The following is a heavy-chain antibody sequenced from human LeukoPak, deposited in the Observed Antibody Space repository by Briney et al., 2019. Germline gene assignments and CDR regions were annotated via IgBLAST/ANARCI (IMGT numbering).Heavy chain of an antibody. J-gene: IGHJ4*02. Sequence: GGSLRLSCAASGFTFSSYAMSWVRQAPGKGLEWVANIKQDGSEKYYVDSVKGRFTISRDNAKNSLYLQMNSLRAEDTAVYYCARDRDYYDSSGYYNYWGQGTLVTVSS. CDR2: IKQDGSEK. CDR3: ARDRDYYDSSGYYNY. D-gene: IGHD3-22*01. CDR1: GFTFSSYA. V-gene: IGHV3-7*01.